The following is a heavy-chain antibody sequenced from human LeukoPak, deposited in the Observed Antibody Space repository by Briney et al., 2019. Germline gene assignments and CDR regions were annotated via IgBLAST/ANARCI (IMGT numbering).Heavy chain of an antibody. CDR2: IGSYEGDT. CDR1: TSY. CDR3: ARDRWNFDGSGSNRDFDS. Sequence: GASVKVSCTATSYISWVRQAPGRGLEWMGWIGSYEGDTYYAQKFQGRVTVTTDTSTSTAYMELRSLTSDDTAVYYCARDRWNFDGSGSNRDFDSWGQGTLVTVSS. D-gene: IGHD2-15*01. V-gene: IGHV1-18*01. J-gene: IGHJ5*01.